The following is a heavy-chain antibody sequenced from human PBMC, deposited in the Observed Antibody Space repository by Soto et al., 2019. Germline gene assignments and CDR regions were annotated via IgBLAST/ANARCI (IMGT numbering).Heavy chain of an antibody. CDR2: IYNGGST. V-gene: IGHV4-31*03. Sequence: PSETLSLTCTVSGGSVSSGGYYWSWIRQHPEKGLEWIGYIYNGGSTYYNPSLERRVSISLDTSKNQFSLKLNSVTAADTAVYYCARERITMVVAARGRYFQHWGQGTLVTVSS. D-gene: IGHD2-15*01. CDR3: ARERITMVVAARGRYFQH. CDR1: GGSVSSGGYY. J-gene: IGHJ1*01.